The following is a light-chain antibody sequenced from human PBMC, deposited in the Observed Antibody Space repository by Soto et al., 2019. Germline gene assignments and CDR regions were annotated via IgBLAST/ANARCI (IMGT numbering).Light chain of an antibody. V-gene: IGLV1-44*01. CDR1: SSNIGSDS. CDR3: ATWDDSLNGPV. Sequence: QSVLTQPPSVSGTPGQRVTISCSGSSSNIGSDSVNWYRHLPGTGPKLLIYSNNQRPSGVSDRFSGSKSGTSASLAISGLQSEYEAHYYCATWDDSLNGPVFGGGTKLTVL. CDR2: SNN. J-gene: IGLJ2*01.